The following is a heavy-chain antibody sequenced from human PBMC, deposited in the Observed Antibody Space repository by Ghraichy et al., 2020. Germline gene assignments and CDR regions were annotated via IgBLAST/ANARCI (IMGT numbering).Heavy chain of an antibody. J-gene: IGHJ4*02. CDR1: TFTFSNSA. D-gene: IGHD4-17*01. CDR2: IAQDGNFK. Sequence: GGSLRLSCAASTFTFSNSAMHWVRQAPGKGLEWVAVIAQDGNFKNYAGSVKGRFTISRDNPKNTLSLQMNSLRIEDTAVYHCVSSGNGAYEAFLDSGGQGTLVTVYS. CDR3: VSSGNGAYEAFLDS. V-gene: IGHV3-30*04.